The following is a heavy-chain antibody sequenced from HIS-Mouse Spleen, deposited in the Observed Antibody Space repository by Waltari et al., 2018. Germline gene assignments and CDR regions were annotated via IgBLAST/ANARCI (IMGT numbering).Heavy chain of an antibody. CDR2: IYYSGST. Sequence: QLQLQESGPGLVKPSAPLSLTCTVRGCPIRSSSYYWGWIRQPPGKGLEWIGSIYYSGSTYYNPSLKSRVTISVDTSKNQFSLKLSSVTAADTAVYYCAREIPYSSSWYDWYFDLWGRGTLVTVSS. CDR3: AREIPYSSSWYDWYFDL. V-gene: IGHV4-39*07. J-gene: IGHJ2*01. D-gene: IGHD6-13*01. CDR1: GCPIRSSSYY.